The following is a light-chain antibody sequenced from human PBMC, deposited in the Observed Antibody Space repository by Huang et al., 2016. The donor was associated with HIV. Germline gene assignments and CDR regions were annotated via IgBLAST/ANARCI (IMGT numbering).Light chain of an antibody. J-gene: IGKJ1*01. CDR1: QSVNTN. CDR3: QQYNNWPRT. CDR2: GAS. V-gene: IGKV3-15*01. Sequence: EIVMTQSPATLSVSPGQRVTLSCRASQSVNTNLAWYQQTPGQAPRLLMFGASTRATGVPARCSGGGSGTEFTLTISSLQSEDFAVYYCQQYNNWPRTFGQGTKVEIK.